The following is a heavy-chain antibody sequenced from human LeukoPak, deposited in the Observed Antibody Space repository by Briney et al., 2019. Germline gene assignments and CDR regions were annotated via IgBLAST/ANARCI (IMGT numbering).Heavy chain of an antibody. CDR3: ARDGSGIYYYYYGMDV. D-gene: IGHD3-10*01. CDR2: IKQDGSEK. CDR1: GFXFSSYW. Sequence: GGSLRLSCAASGFXFSSYWMSWVRQAPGKGLEWVANIKQDGSEKYYVDSVKGRFTISRDNAKNSLYLQMNSLRAEDTAVYYCARDGSGIYYYYYGMDVWGQGTTVTVSS. J-gene: IGHJ6*02. V-gene: IGHV3-7*04.